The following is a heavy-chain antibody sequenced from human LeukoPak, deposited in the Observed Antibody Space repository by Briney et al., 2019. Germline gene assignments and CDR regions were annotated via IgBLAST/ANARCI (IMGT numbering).Heavy chain of an antibody. CDR1: GGTFSSYA. V-gene: IGHV1-69*13. D-gene: IGHD2-21*01. CDR3: ARDLWYRTYYYYYGMDV. Sequence: SVKVSCKASGGTFSSYAISWVRQAPGQGLEWMGGIIPIFGTANYAQKFQGRVTITADESTSTAYMELSSLRSEDTAVYYCARDLWYRTYYYYYGMDVWGQGTTVTVSS. CDR2: IIPIFGTA. J-gene: IGHJ6*02.